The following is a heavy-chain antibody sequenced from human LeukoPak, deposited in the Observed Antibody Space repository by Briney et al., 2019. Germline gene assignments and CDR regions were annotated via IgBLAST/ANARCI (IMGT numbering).Heavy chain of an antibody. CDR1: GFTFSSYA. CDR3: AKDRLTLDAFDI. J-gene: IGHJ3*02. V-gene: IGHV3-23*01. Sequence: PGGSLRLSCAASGFTFSSYAKSWVRQAPGKGLEWVSAIIGSGGTTYYGDSLKGRFTISRDNSKNTLYLQMDSLRAEDTAVYYCAKDRLTLDAFDIWGQGTMVTVSS. D-gene: IGHD2-21*02. CDR2: IIGSGGTT.